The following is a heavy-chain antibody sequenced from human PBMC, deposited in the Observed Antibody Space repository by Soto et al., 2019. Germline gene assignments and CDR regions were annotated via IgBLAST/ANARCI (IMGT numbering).Heavy chain of an antibody. CDR3: ARDRPSTWFRTGMDV. V-gene: IGHV1-46*01. CDR2: MKPTGDST. D-gene: IGHD6-13*01. Sequence: ASVKVSCKASGDTFINYYIHWVRQAPGQGLEWMGVMKPTGDSTTYAQKLEGRVTMTRDTSTSTVYMELSSLRSEDTAVYYCARDRPSTWFRTGMDVWGQGTTVTVSS. CDR1: GDTFINYY. J-gene: IGHJ6*01.